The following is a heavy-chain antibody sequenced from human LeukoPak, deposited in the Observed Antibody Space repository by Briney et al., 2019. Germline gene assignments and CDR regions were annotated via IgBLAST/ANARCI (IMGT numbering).Heavy chain of an antibody. CDR2: INHSGST. D-gene: IGHD4-17*01. V-gene: IGHV4-34*01. J-gene: IGHJ4*02. Sequence: SETLSLTCAVYGGSFSGYYWSWIRQPPGKGLEWIGEINHSGSTNYNPSLKSRVTISVDTSKNQFSLKLSSVTAADTAVYYCARGRLRMNDYLGQGTLVTVSS. CDR3: ARGRLRMNDY. CDR1: GGSFSGYY.